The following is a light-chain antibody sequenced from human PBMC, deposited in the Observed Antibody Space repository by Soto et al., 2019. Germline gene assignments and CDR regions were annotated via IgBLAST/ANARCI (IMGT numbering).Light chain of an antibody. CDR2: GAS. CDR1: QSVSSSY. J-gene: IGKJ1*01. V-gene: IGKV3-20*01. CDR3: QQFGSSPWT. Sequence: IVLTATPASLSLSSVARATLSCRASQSVSSSYLAWYQQKPGQAPRLLIYGASSRATGIPDRFSGSGSGTDFTLTISRLEPEEFAVDVCQQFGSSPWTVGRGTKVDIK.